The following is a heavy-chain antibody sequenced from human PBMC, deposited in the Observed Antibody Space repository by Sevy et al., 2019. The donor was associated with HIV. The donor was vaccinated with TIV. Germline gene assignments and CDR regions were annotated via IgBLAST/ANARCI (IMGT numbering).Heavy chain of an antibody. CDR2: ISYDGNIE. V-gene: IGHV3-30-3*01. CDR1: GFTFSTHA. D-gene: IGHD3-22*01. Sequence: GGSLRLSCAASGFTFSTHAMHWVRQAPGKGLEWVAIISYDGNIEYYPDSVKGRFTISRDDSKYTLYLQMNSLRSEDTALYYCARDLGYESTGYLPLFDNWGQGTLVTVSS. CDR3: ARDLGYESTGYLPLFDN. J-gene: IGHJ4*02.